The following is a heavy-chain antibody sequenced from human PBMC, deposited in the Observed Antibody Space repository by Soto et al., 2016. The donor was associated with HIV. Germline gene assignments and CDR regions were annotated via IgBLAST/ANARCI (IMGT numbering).Heavy chain of an antibody. J-gene: IGHJ3*02. V-gene: IGHV1-58*02. CDR2: IVVGSGNT. CDR1: GFTFTSSA. CDR3: AAGVVRGVIMGLDAFDI. Sequence: QLVQSGPEVKKPGTSVKVSCKASGFTFTSSAMQWVRQARGQRLEWIGWIVVGSGNTNYAQKFQERVTITRDMSTSTAYMELSSLRSEDTAVYYCAAGVVRGVIMGLDAFDIWGQGTMVTVSS. D-gene: IGHD3-10*01.